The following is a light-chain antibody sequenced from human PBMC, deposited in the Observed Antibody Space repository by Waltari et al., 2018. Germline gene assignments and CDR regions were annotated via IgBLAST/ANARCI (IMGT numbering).Light chain of an antibody. CDR2: DTP. J-gene: IGKJ1*01. Sequence: EIVLTQSPATLSLSPGERATLSCRASQSVSSYLAWYQQKPGQAPRLLIYDTPNRATGIPARFSGSGYGTDFTLTISSLEPEDCAVYYCQQRSNWPGTFGQGTKVEIK. V-gene: IGKV3-11*01. CDR1: QSVSSY. CDR3: QQRSNWPGT.